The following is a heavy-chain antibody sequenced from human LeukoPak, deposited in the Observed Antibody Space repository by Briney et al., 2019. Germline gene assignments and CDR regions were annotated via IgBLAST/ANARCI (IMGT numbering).Heavy chain of an antibody. Sequence: GGSLRLSCEAAGFSFRDYPMGWVRRASGKRLEWVSGISAGADVIFYADSVKGRFTISRDNSKSTLYLQMNSLRAEDSAEYYCAKSLLTAATGTGRAFDSWGQGTMVTVSA. V-gene: IGHV3-23*01. CDR1: GFSFRDYP. CDR3: AKSLLTAATGTGRAFDS. D-gene: IGHD1-1*01. J-gene: IGHJ3*02. CDR2: ISAGADVI.